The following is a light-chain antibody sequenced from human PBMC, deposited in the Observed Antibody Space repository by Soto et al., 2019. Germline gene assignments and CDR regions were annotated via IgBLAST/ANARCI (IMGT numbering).Light chain of an antibody. CDR1: QSVSNNY. Sequence: EIVWTQSPGTLSLSPGERATLSCRASQSVSNNYLAWYQQKPGQAPRLLIYGPSNRATGIPDRFSGSGSGTDFTLTISRLEPEDFAVYYCQQYGSSGTFGQGTKVEIK. V-gene: IGKV3-20*01. CDR3: QQYGSSGT. J-gene: IGKJ1*01. CDR2: GPS.